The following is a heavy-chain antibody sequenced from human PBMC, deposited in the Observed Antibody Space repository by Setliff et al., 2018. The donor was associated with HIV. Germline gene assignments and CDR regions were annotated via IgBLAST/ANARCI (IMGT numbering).Heavy chain of an antibody. CDR1: GGSITRTPYY. D-gene: IGHD3-10*01. CDR3: ARLSGGMVPNY. V-gene: IGHV4-39*01. Sequence: SETLSLTCTVSGGSITRTPYYWGWIRQPPGKGLEWIGSIHHSGTAYDNPSLKSRVTISVDPSKNQILLRLSSVTAADTAVYYCARLSGGMVPNYWGQGTQVTVSS. J-gene: IGHJ4*02. CDR2: IHHSGTA.